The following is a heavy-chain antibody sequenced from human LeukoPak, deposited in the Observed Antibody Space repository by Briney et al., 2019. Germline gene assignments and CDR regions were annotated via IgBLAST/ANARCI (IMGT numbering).Heavy chain of an antibody. D-gene: IGHD1-1*01. CDR2: ITSTSSDL. CDR3: ARAAGHNLEY. CDR1: GFTFKSYS. V-gene: IGHV3-21*05. J-gene: IGHJ4*02. Sequence: PGGSLRLSCVASGFTFKSYSMNWVRQAPGKGLEWVSFITSTSSDLFYSDSVKGRFTVSRDNARNSLYLQMNSLTAEDTAVYYCARAAGHNLEYWGQGSLVTVSS.